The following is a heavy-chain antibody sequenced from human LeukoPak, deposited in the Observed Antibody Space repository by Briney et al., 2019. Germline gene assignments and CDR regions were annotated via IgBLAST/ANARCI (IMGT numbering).Heavy chain of an antibody. CDR1: GFTFDSYA. J-gene: IGHJ6*03. V-gene: IGHV3-23*01. CDR3: AKYGVDCSSTSCYPLYYMDV. Sequence: PGGSLSLSCAASGFTFDSYAMTWVRQAPGKGLEWVSGISGGGGITNYADSVKGRFTISRDNSKYTLFLQMNSLRAEDTAVYYCAKYGVDCSSTSCYPLYYMDVWGKGTTVTVSS. D-gene: IGHD2-2*01. CDR2: ISGGGGIT.